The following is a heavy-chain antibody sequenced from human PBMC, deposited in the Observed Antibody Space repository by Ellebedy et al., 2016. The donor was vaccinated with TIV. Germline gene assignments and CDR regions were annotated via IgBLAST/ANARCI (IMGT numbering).Heavy chain of an antibody. CDR1: GFTVSSNY. V-gene: IGHV3-53*01. CDR3: AREPRDPAIYYGMDV. D-gene: IGHD5-18*01. J-gene: IGHJ6*02. Sequence: GESLKISCAASGFTVSSNYMSWVRQAQGKGLEWVSVIYSGGSTYYADSVKGRFTISRDNSKNTLYLQMNSLRAEDTAVYYCAREPRDPAIYYGMDVWGQGTTVTVSS. CDR2: IYSGGST.